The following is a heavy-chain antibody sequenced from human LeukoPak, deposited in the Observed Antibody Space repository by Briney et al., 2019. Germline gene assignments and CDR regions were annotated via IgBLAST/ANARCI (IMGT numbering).Heavy chain of an antibody. CDR2: ISTSSSYI. Sequence: GGSLRLSCAASGFTFSSYSMNWVRQAPGKGLEWVSSISTSSSYIYYADSVKGRFTISRDNAKNSLYPQMNSLRAEDTAVYYCAELGITMIGGVWGKGTTVTISS. CDR1: GFTFSSYS. D-gene: IGHD3-10*02. CDR3: AELGITMIGGV. J-gene: IGHJ6*04. V-gene: IGHV3-21*01.